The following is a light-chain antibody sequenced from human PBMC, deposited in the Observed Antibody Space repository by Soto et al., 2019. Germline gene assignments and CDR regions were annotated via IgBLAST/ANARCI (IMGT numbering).Light chain of an antibody. V-gene: IGLV4-69*01. J-gene: IGLJ2*01. CDR2: LNNDGSH. CDR3: QTWGTGFQF. CDR1: SGHSSYA. Sequence: QPVLTQSPSASASLGASVKLTCTLSSGHSSYAIAWHQKQPGKGPRYLMDLNNDGSHTKGDGIPDRFSGSSSGADRFLILSSLQSEDEADYYCQTWGTGFQFFGGGTKLTLL.